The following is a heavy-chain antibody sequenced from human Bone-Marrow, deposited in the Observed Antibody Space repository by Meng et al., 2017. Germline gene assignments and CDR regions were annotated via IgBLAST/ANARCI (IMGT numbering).Heavy chain of an antibody. J-gene: IGHJ6*02. Sequence: ASVKVSCKASGYTFPDYWLHWVRRAPAQGLEWMGRINPKSGDTHYAQRFQGRITMTRNTSISTAYMELSSLRSEHTAVYYCATLDFWSGYTDMDVWGQGTTVTVSS. CDR1: GYTFPDYW. D-gene: IGHD3-3*01. CDR3: ATLDFWSGYTDMDV. V-gene: IGHV1-2*06. CDR2: INPKSGDT.